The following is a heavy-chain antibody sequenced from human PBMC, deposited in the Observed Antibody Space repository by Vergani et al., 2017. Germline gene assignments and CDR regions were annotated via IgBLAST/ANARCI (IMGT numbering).Heavy chain of an antibody. CDR2: IGTAGDT. CDR1: GFTFSSYA. J-gene: IGHJ2*01. CDR3: ARAAGGDDYYGSGSYSPSWYFDL. D-gene: IGHD3-10*01. Sequence: EVQLVESGGGLVQPGGSLKLSCAASGFTFSSYAMHWVRQATGKGLEWVSAIGTAGDTYYPGSVKGRFTISRENATNSVYLQMNSLRAGDTAVYYCARAAGGDDYYGSGSYSPSWYFDLWGRGTLVTVSS. V-gene: IGHV3-13*01.